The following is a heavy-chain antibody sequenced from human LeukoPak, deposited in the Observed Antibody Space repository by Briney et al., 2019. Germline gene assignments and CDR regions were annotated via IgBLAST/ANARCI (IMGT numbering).Heavy chain of an antibody. D-gene: IGHD6-13*01. CDR1: GLTFSNYW. CDR2: ISSSGSTI. CDR3: ARVIRNGAWDRLPDPSSWGTYYFDY. V-gene: IGHV3-48*04. Sequence: GSLRLSCAVSGLTFSNYWMHWVRQAPGKGLEWVSYISSSGSTIYYADSVKGRFTISRDNAKNSLYLQMNSLRAEDTAVYYCARVIRNGAWDRLPDPSSWGTYYFDYWGQGTLVTVSS. J-gene: IGHJ4*02.